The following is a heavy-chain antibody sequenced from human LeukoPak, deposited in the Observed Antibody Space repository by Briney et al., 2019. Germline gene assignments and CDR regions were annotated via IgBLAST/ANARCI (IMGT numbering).Heavy chain of an antibody. CDR1: GFTFSSYS. V-gene: IGHV3-48*01. J-gene: IGHJ6*03. CDR3: ARDGVSGYYYMDV. CDR2: ISSSSRTI. D-gene: IGHD3-16*01. Sequence: GGSLRLSCAASGFTFSSYSMNWVRQAPGKGLEWVSYISSSSRTIYYADSVKGRFTISRDNAKNSLYLQMNSLRAEDTAVYYCARDGVSGYYYMDVRGKGTTVTVSS.